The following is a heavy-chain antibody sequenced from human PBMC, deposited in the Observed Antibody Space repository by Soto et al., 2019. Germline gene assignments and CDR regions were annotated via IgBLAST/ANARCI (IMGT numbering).Heavy chain of an antibody. Sequence: LRLSCTASGFTFGDYAMSWVRQAPGKGLEWVGFIRSKAYGGTTEYAASVKGRFTISRDDSKSVAYLQMNSLKTEDTAVYYCTREFDIVVVVAATLYYGMDVWGQGTTVTVSS. V-gene: IGHV3-49*04. J-gene: IGHJ6*02. CDR1: GFTFGDYA. CDR2: IRSKAYGGTT. D-gene: IGHD2-15*01. CDR3: TREFDIVVVVAATLYYGMDV.